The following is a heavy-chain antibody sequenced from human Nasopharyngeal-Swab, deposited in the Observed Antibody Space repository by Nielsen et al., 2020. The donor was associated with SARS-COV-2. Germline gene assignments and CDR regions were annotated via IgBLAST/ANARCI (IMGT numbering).Heavy chain of an antibody. CDR3: AVALYDYYYYGMDV. J-gene: IGHJ6*02. D-gene: IGHD2-15*01. V-gene: IGHV1-69*04. CDR1: GGTFSSYA. CDR2: VIPILGIA. Sequence: SVKVSCKASGGTFSSYAISWVRQAPGQGLEWMGRVIPILGIANYAQKFQGRVTITADKSTSTAYMELSSLRSEDTAVYYCAVALYDYYYYGMDVWGQGTTVTVSS.